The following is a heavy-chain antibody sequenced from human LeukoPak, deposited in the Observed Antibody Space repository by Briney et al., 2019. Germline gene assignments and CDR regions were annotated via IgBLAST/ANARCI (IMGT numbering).Heavy chain of an antibody. CDR2: IRYDGSNK. Sequence: GGSLRLSCAASGFTFSTYWMSWVRQAPGKGLEWVAFIRYDGSNKYYADSVKGRFTISRDNSKNTLYLQMNSLRAEDTAVYYCAKDNYYDSTLLYFFDYWGQGTLVTVSS. CDR3: AKDNYYDSTLLYFFDY. J-gene: IGHJ4*02. CDR1: GFTFSTYW. V-gene: IGHV3-30*02. D-gene: IGHD3-22*01.